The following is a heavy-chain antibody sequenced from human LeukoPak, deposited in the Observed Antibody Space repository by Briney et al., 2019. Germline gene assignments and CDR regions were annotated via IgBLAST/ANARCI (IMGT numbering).Heavy chain of an antibody. CDR2: IYYSGST. J-gene: IGHJ6*03. Sequence: SETLSLTCTVSGGSISSSSYYWGWIRQPPGKGLEWIGSIYYSGSTYYNPFLKSRVTISVDTSKNQFSLKLSSVTAADTAVYYCARDRPRLRGYSYGYYYYMDVWGKGTTVTVSS. CDR3: ARDRPRLRGYSYGYYYYMDV. V-gene: IGHV4-39*07. D-gene: IGHD5-18*01. CDR1: GGSISSSSYY.